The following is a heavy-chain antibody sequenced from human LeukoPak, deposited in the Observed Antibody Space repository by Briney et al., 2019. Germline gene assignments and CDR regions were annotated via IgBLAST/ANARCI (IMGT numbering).Heavy chain of an antibody. V-gene: IGHV3-30*02. CDR3: ARDRDYGDYGWYFDL. Sequence: PGGSLRLSCAASGFTFNTYGMHWVRQAPGKGLEWVTFIRYDGSNKYYADSVKGRFTISRDNAKNSLYLQMNSLRAEDTAVYYCARDRDYGDYGWYFDLWGRGTLVTVSS. CDR1: GFTFNTYG. D-gene: IGHD4-17*01. CDR2: IRYDGSNK. J-gene: IGHJ2*01.